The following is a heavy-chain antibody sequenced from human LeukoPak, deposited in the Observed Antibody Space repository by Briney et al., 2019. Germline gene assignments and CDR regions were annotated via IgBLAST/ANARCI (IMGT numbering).Heavy chain of an antibody. Sequence: ASVKVSCKASGYTFTGYYMHWVRQAPGQGLEWMGWINPNSGGTNYAQKFQGRVTMTRDTSISTAYMELSRLRSDDTAVYYCARDHYYGSGSYGIYYFDYWGQGTLVTVSS. CDR3: ARDHYYGSGSYGIYYFDY. CDR2: INPNSGGT. D-gene: IGHD3-10*01. CDR1: GYTFTGYY. J-gene: IGHJ4*02. V-gene: IGHV1-2*02.